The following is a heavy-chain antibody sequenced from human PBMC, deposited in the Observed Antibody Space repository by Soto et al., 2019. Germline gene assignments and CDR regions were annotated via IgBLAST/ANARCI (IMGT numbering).Heavy chain of an antibody. Sequence: SVKVSCKASGGTFSSYAISWVRQAPGQGLEWMGGIIPIFGTANYAQKFQGRVTITADESTSTAYMELGSLRSEDTAVYYCARDRDGYPLFRLDYWGQGTLVTVSS. CDR3: ARDRDGYPLFRLDY. CDR2: IIPIFGTA. D-gene: IGHD5-12*01. J-gene: IGHJ4*02. CDR1: GGTFSSYA. V-gene: IGHV1-69*13.